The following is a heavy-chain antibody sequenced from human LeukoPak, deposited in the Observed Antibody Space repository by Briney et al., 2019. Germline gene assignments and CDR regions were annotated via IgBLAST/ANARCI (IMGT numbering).Heavy chain of an antibody. CDR2: ISGSGGST. CDR1: GFTFSSYA. D-gene: IGHD3-10*01. CDR3: AKDQTPYGSGSYSPIDY. J-gene: IGHJ4*02. Sequence: PGVSLRLSCAASGFTFSSYAMNWVRQAPGKGLEWVLGISGSGGSTYYADSVKGRFTISRDNSKNTLYLQVNSLRAEDTALYYCAKDQTPYGSGSYSPIDYWGQGTLVTVSS. V-gene: IGHV3-23*01.